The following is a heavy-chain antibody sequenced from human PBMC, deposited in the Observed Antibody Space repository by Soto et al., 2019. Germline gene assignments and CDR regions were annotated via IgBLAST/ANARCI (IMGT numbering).Heavy chain of an antibody. D-gene: IGHD3-3*01. J-gene: IGHJ6*03. V-gene: IGHV3-21*01. CDR1: GFTFSSYS. CDR3: AVLHLFWSGSPMDV. Sequence: GGSLRLSCAASGFTFSSYSMNWVRQAPGKGLEWVSSISSSSSYIYYADSVKGRFTISRDNAKNSLYLQMNSLRAEDTALYYCAVLHLFWSGSPMDVWGKGTTVTVSS. CDR2: ISSSSSYI.